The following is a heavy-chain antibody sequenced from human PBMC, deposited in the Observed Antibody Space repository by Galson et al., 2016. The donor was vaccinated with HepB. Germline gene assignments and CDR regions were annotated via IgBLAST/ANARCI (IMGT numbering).Heavy chain of an antibody. V-gene: IGHV4-39*01. J-gene: IGHJ4*02. CDR3: ARHAMRATAAGPGYFDF. D-gene: IGHD2-2*01. Sequence: SETLSRTCYVSGGSIRSNRYYWGWIRQPPGKGLEWIGSIYNSGTTYYSPSLKSRILMSVDTSNNPFSLKLRSVTAPDTAVYYCARHAMRATAAGPGYFDFWGQGKPVTVSS. CDR1: GGSIRSNRYY. CDR2: IYNSGTT.